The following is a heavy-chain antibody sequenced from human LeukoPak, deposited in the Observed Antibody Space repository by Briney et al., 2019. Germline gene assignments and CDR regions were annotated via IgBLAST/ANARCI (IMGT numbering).Heavy chain of an antibody. CDR1: GGTFSSYA. D-gene: IGHD3-22*01. CDR2: INPDSGGT. V-gene: IGHV1-2*02. Sequence: ASVKVSCKASGGTFSSYAISWVRQAPGQGLEWMGWINPDSGGTNYAQKFQGRVTMTRDTSISTAYMELSRLRSDDTAVYYCARRHYDSSGYYNAFDIWGQGTMVTVSS. J-gene: IGHJ3*02. CDR3: ARRHYDSSGYYNAFDI.